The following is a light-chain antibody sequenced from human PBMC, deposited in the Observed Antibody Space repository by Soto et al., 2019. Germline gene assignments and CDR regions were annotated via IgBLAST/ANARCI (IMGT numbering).Light chain of an antibody. V-gene: IGLV3-1*01. Sequence: SYELTQPPSVSVSPGQTASITCSGDKLGDKYTYWYQQKPGQPPVLVIYQDSKRPSGIPERFSGSNSGNTATLTISGTQAMDEADYYCQAWDSSTSVVFGGGTKLTVL. CDR3: QAWDSSTSVV. CDR1: KLGDKY. CDR2: QDS. J-gene: IGLJ2*01.